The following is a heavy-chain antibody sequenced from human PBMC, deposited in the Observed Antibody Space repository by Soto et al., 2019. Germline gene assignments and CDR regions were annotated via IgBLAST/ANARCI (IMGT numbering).Heavy chain of an antibody. D-gene: IGHD3-22*01. Sequence: GGSLRLSCAASGFTFSSYAMSWVRQAPGKGLEWVSAISGSGGSTYYADSVKGRFTISRDNSKNTLYLQMNSLKTEDTAVYYGTRHLDSSGYNFDIRGQRTMVTVSS. CDR1: GFTFSSYA. J-gene: IGHJ3*02. CDR2: ISGSGGST. CDR3: TRHLDSSGYNFDI. V-gene: IGHV3-23*01.